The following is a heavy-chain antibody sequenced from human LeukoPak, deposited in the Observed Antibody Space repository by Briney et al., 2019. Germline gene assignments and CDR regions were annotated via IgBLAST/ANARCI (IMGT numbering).Heavy chain of an antibody. CDR2: IYYSGST. Sequence: AETLSLTCTVSGVPISSYYWSWIRQPPGKGLEWIGYIYYSGSTIYNPSLKSRVTISVDTSKNQFSLKLSSVTAADTAVYYCARGRITMVRGGDYFDYWGQGTLVTVSS. CDR1: GVPISSYY. V-gene: IGHV4-59*01. CDR3: ARGRITMVRGGDYFDY. J-gene: IGHJ4*02. D-gene: IGHD3-10*01.